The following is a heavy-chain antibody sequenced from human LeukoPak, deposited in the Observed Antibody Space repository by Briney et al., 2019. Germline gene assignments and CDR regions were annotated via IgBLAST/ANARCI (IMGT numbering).Heavy chain of an antibody. D-gene: IGHD4-11*01. Sequence: GGSLRLSCAVSGLSFSTSWMDWVRQAPGKGPEWVASINPDESEKYSAGSVKGRFTISRDNAKNSLFLQMENLRVEDTAFYYCVRDLHYSRLDYWGQGMLVAVSS. CDR1: GLSFSTSW. CDR3: VRDLHYSRLDY. V-gene: IGHV3-7*01. CDR2: INPDESEK. J-gene: IGHJ4*02.